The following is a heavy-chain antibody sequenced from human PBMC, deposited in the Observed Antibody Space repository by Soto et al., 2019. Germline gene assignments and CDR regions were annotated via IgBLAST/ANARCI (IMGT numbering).Heavy chain of an antibody. CDR3: ARVVAAAGRLYFQH. D-gene: IGHD6-13*01. CDR2: ISGSGGST. CDR1: GFTFSSYA. V-gene: IGHV3-23*01. Sequence: PGGSLRLSCAASGFTFSSYAMSWVRQAPGEELEWVAAISGSGGSTYYADSVKGRFTISRDNSKNRLYLQMKSLRDEATAVYYCARVVAAAGRLYFQHWGQGTLVTVSS. J-gene: IGHJ1*01.